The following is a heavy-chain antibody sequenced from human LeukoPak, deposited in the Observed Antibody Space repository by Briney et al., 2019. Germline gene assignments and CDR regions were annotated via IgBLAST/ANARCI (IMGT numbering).Heavy chain of an antibody. J-gene: IGHJ4*02. CDR2: FDPEDGET. V-gene: IGHV1-24*01. Sequence: ASVKVSCKVSGYTLTELSMHWVRQAPGKGLEWMGGFDPEDGETIYAQKFQGRVTMTEDTSTDTAYMELSSLRSEDTAVYYCATSPSPYYYDSSGYYYDWGQRTLVTVSS. CDR3: ATSPSPYYYDSSGYYYD. CDR1: GYTLTELS. D-gene: IGHD3-22*01.